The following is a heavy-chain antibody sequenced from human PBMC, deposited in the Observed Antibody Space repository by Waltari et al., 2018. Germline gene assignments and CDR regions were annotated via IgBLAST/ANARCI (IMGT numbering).Heavy chain of an antibody. V-gene: IGHV4-34*01. J-gene: IGHJ4*02. CDR3: ARQGLRWRLFDY. D-gene: IGHD4-17*01. CDR1: GGSFSVYY. Sequence: QVQLQQWGAGLLKPSETLSLTCAVYGGSFSVYYWSWIRQPPGKGLEWIGSIYYSGSTYYNPSLKSRVTISVDTSKNQFSLKLSSVTAADTAVYYCARQGLRWRLFDYWGQGTLVTVSS. CDR2: IYYSGST.